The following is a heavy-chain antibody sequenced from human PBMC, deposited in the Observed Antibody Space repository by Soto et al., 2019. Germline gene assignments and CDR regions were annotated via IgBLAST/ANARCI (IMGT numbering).Heavy chain of an antibody. V-gene: IGHV4-61*01. D-gene: IGHD6-13*01. Sequence: PSETLSLTCTVSGGSVSSGSYYWSWIRQPPGKGLEWIGYIYYSGSTNYNPSLKSRVTISVDTSKNQFSLKLSSVTAADTAVYYSARGTYSSSWDENNWFDPWGQGTLATVS. J-gene: IGHJ5*02. CDR2: IYYSGST. CDR1: GGSVSSGSYY. CDR3: ARGTYSSSWDENNWFDP.